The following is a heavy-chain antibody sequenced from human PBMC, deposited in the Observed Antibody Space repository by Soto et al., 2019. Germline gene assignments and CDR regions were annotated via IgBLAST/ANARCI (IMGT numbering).Heavy chain of an antibody. J-gene: IGHJ6*02. CDR3: ARVEMATTTYYYYYYGMDV. D-gene: IGHD5-12*01. CDR2: INPNSGGT. CDR1: GYTFTGYY. Sequence: ASVKVSCKASGYTFTGYYMHWVRQAPGQGLEWMGWINPNSGGTNYAQKFQGRVTMTRDTSISTAYMELSRLRSDDTAVYYCARVEMATTTYYYYYYGMDVWGQGXTVTVYS. V-gene: IGHV1-2*02.